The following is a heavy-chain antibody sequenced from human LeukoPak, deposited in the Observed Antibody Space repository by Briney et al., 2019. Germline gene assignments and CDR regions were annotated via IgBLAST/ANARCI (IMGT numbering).Heavy chain of an antibody. CDR2: IYSGGST. D-gene: IGHD3-10*01. CDR3: AARITSDAFDI. J-gene: IGHJ3*02. Sequence: GGSLRLSCAASGFTVSSNYMSWVRQAPGKGLEWVSVIYSGGSTYYADSVKGRFTISRDNSENTLYLQMNSLRAEDTAVYYCAARITSDAFDIWGQGTMVTVSS. CDR1: GFTVSSNY. V-gene: IGHV3-66*01.